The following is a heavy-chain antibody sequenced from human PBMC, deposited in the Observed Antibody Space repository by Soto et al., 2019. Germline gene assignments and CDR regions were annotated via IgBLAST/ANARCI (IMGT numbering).Heavy chain of an antibody. CDR3: TRSVVVPADLGYYYYMDV. D-gene: IGHD2-2*01. CDR1: GFTFSGSA. Sequence: EVQLVESGGGLVQPGGSLKLSCAASGFTFSGSAMHWVRQASGKGLEWVGRIRSKANSYATAYAASVKGRFTISRDDSKNTAYLQMNSLKTEDTAVYYCTRSVVVPADLGYYYYMDVWGKGTTVTVSS. CDR2: IRSKANSYAT. J-gene: IGHJ6*03. V-gene: IGHV3-73*01.